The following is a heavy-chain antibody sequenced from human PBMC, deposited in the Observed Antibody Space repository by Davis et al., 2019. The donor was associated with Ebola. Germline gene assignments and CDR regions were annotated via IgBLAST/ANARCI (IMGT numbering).Heavy chain of an antibody. V-gene: IGHV3-30*18. D-gene: IGHD2-21*02. CDR2: ISPDGSDK. CDR1: GISFSNYG. CDR3: AKEMFWQLLVVTAGLDY. J-gene: IGHJ4*02. Sequence: GESLKISCAASGISFSNYGMFWVRQAPGKVMEWVAVISPDGSDKNYADSGKGRFTISRDNSKNTLDLQMNSLRPEDTAVYYCAKEMFWQLLVVTAGLDYWGQGTLVTVSS.